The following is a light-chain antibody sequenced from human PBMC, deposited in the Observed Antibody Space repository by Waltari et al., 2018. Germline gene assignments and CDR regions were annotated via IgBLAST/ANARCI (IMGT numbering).Light chain of an antibody. CDR2: GAS. J-gene: IGKJ4*01. CDR3: QQYNNWPLLT. CDR1: QSVSSN. V-gene: IGKV3-15*01. Sequence: EIVMTQSPATLSVSPGERATLSCRASQSVSSNLAWYQQKPGQAPRLLIYGASTRATGIPARFSGSGSGTEFTLTISSMQSEDFAVYYCQQYNNWPLLTXGGGTKVEIK.